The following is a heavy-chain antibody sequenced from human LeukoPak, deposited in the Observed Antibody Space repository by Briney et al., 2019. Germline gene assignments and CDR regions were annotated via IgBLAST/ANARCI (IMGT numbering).Heavy chain of an antibody. CDR1: GGSISSYY. CDR3: ARFSRFTMIRSGFTYTFDI. V-gene: IGHV4-59*08. CDR2: IYYSGST. J-gene: IGHJ3*02. Sequence: SSETLSLTCTVSGGSISSYYWSWIRQPPGKGLEWIGYIYYSGSTNYNPSLKSRVTISVDTSKNQFSLKLSSVTAADTAVYYCARFSRFTMIRSGFTYTFDIWGQGTMVTVSS. D-gene: IGHD3-10*01.